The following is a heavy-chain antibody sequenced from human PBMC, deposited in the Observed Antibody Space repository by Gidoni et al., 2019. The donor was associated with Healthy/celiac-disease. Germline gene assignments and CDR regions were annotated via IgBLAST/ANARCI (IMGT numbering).Heavy chain of an antibody. CDR1: GFTFSSYS. J-gene: IGHJ3*02. Sequence: EVQLVESGGGLVKPGGSLRLSCAASGFTFSSYSMNWVRQAPGKGLEWVSSISSSSSYIYYADSVKGRFTISRDNAKNSLYLQMNSLRAEDTAVYYCARESIVVAPGAFDIWGQGTMVTVSS. V-gene: IGHV3-21*01. CDR3: ARESIVVAPGAFDI. D-gene: IGHD3-22*01. CDR2: ISSSSSYI.